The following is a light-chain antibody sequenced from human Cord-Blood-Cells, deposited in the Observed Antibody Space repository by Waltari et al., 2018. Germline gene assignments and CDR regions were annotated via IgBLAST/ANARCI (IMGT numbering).Light chain of an antibody. CDR3: SSYTSSSPWV. CDR2: ECS. CDR1: SSDVGGYNY. V-gene: IGLV2-14*01. Sequence: QSALTQPASVSGSPGQSITISCTGTSSDVGGYNYVSWYQQHPGKAPKLMIGECSNRPSGVSNRFSGSKSGNTASLTISGLQAEDEADYYCSSYTSSSPWVFGGGTKLTVL. J-gene: IGLJ3*02.